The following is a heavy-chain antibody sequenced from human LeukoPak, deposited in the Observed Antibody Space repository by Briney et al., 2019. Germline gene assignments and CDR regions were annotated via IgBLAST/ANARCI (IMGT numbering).Heavy chain of an antibody. CDR1: GYTFTGYY. CDR2: INPNSGGT. D-gene: IGHD3-3*01. Sequence: ASVKVSCTASGYTFTGYYMHWVRQAPGQGLEWMGWINPNSGGTNYAQKFQGRVTMTRDTSISTAYMELSRLRSDDTAVYYCARGRAWGYYFFDYWGQGTLVTVSS. CDR3: ARGRAWGYYFFDY. J-gene: IGHJ4*02. V-gene: IGHV1-2*02.